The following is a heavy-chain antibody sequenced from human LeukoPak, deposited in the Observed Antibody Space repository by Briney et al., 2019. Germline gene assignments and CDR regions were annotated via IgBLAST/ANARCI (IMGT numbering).Heavy chain of an antibody. CDR1: GYTFTSYG. Sequence: ASVKVYCKASGYTFTSYGISWVRQAPGQGLEWMGGIIPIFGTTNYAQKFQGRVTISADESTSTAYMELSSLRSEDTAVYYCARDVTMVRGARYRPYKWFDPWGQGTLVTVSS. CDR3: ARDVTMVRGARYRPYKWFDP. J-gene: IGHJ5*02. V-gene: IGHV1-69*13. D-gene: IGHD3-10*01. CDR2: IIPIFGTT.